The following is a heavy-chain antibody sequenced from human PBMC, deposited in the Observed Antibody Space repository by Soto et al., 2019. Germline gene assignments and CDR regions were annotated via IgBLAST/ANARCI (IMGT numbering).Heavy chain of an antibody. Sequence: EVQLVESGGGLVQPGGSLRLSCAASGFTFTNDWMHWVRQAPGKGLVWVSRIDSDGSSTVYVDSVKGRFTISRENAKKTLYLQMNSLRAEYTALYYCTRSITGYIYADTWCQGTLGTVSS. D-gene: IGHD1-1*01. J-gene: IGHJ5*02. CDR3: TRSITGYIYADT. CDR2: IDSDGSST. V-gene: IGHV3-74*01. CDR1: GFTFTNDW.